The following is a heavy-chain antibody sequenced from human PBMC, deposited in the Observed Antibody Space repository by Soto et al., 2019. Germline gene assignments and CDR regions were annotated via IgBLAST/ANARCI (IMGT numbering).Heavy chain of an antibody. Sequence: QVQLVQSGAEVKKPGASVKVSCKASGYTFTSYDINWVRQATGQGLEWMGWMNPNSGNTGYAQKFQGTVTMTRNTSISTAYIELSRLRSEDTAVYYSARAHSSSWRFDYWGQGPRVTVSS. CDR3: ARAHSSSWRFDY. CDR1: GYTFTSYD. CDR2: MNPNSGNT. J-gene: IGHJ4*02. D-gene: IGHD6-13*01. V-gene: IGHV1-8*01.